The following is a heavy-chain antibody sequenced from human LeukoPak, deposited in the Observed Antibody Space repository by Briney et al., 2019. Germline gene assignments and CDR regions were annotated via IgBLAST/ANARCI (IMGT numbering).Heavy chain of an antibody. CDR3: AREFPPLVRGVPYGVDV. Sequence: PGGSLRLSCAASGFTFSDYYMSWIRQAPGKGLEWLSYISSSGSTIYYADSVKGRFTISRDDAKNSLYLQMNSLRAEDTAVYYCAREFPPLVRGVPYGVDVWGQGTTVTVSS. CDR2: ISSSGSTI. D-gene: IGHD3-10*01. V-gene: IGHV3-11*01. CDR1: GFTFSDYY. J-gene: IGHJ6*02.